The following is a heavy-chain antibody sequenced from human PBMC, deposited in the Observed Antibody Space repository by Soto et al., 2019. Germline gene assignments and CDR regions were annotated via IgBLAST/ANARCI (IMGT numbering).Heavy chain of an antibody. D-gene: IGHD3-10*01. V-gene: IGHV3-33*01. CDR3: ARDIVGSYYGSGSLMDV. J-gene: IGHJ6*02. Sequence: QVQLVESGGGVVQPGRSLRLSCAASGFTFSSYGMHRVRQAPGKGLEWVAVIWYDGSNKYYADSVKGRFTISRDNSKNTLYLQMNSLRAEDTAVYYCARDIVGSYYGSGSLMDVWGQGTTVTVSS. CDR1: GFTFSSYG. CDR2: IWYDGSNK.